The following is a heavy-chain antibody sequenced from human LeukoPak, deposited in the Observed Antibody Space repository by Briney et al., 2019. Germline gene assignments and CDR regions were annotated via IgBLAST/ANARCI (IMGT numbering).Heavy chain of an antibody. CDR2: INPNSGGT. CDR1: GYTFTGYY. CDR3: ARSPQYSSSWYGTLCYMDV. D-gene: IGHD6-13*01. Sequence: ASVKVSCKASGYTFTGYYMHWVRQAPGQGLEWMGWINPNSGGTNYAQKFQGRVTISVDTSKNQFSLKLSSVTAADTAVYYCARSPQYSSSWYGTLCYMDVWGKGTTVTVSS. J-gene: IGHJ6*03. V-gene: IGHV1-2*02.